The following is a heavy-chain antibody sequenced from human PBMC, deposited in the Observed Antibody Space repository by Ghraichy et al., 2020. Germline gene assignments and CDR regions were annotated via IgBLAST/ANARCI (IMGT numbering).Heavy chain of an antibody. D-gene: IGHD5-18*01. CDR1: GGSFSGYY. J-gene: IGHJ4*02. CDR3: ARERGKNTAMVRVDY. Sequence: GSLSLTCAVYGGSFSGYYWSWIRQPPGKGLEWIGEINHSGSTNYNPSLKSRVTISVDTSKNQFSLKLSSVTAADTAVYYCARERGKNTAMVRVDYWGQGTLVTVSS. CDR2: INHSGST. V-gene: IGHV4-34*01.